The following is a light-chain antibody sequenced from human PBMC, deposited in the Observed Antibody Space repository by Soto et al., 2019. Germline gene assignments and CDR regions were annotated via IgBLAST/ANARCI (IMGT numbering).Light chain of an antibody. CDR3: QQYNDWPPT. V-gene: IGKV3-15*01. CDR2: GAS. CDR1: QSVRSN. J-gene: IGKJ1*01. Sequence: EIVMTQSPATLSASPGERATLSCRASQSVRSNLAWYQQKPGQAPRLLIYGASTRATGIPARFSGSGSGTEFTLSIGSLQPEDCAVNYCQQYNDWPPTFGQGTTVDI.